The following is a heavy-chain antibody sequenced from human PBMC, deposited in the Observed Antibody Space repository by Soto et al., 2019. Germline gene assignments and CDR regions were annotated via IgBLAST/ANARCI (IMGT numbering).Heavy chain of an antibody. CDR3: ARGTGWFGELLPNFDY. CDR2: IGTAGDT. Sequence: GGSLRLSCAASGFTFSSYDMHLVRQATGKGLEWVSAIGTAGDTYYPGSVKGRFTISRENAKNSLYLQMNSLRAGDTAVYYCARGTGWFGELLPNFDYWGQGTLVTVSS. D-gene: IGHD3-10*01. CDR1: GFTFSSYD. V-gene: IGHV3-13*01. J-gene: IGHJ4*02.